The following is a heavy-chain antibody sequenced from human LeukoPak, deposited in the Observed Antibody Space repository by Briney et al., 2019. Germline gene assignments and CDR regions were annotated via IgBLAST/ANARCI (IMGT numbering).Heavy chain of an antibody. D-gene: IGHD3-10*01. CDR2: ISPNSGDT. CDR3: ARGVYYGSGSYSDS. V-gene: IGHV1-2*02. Sequence: ASMKVSCKASGYTFIGYYMHWVRQAPGQGLEWMGWISPNSGDTNYSQKFQDRVTITRDTSITTTYMELSRLRSDDTAVYYCARGVYYGSGSYSDSWGQGTLVTVSS. J-gene: IGHJ4*02. CDR1: GYTFIGYY.